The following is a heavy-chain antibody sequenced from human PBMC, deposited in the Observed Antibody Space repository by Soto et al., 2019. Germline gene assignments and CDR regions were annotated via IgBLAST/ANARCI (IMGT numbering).Heavy chain of an antibody. V-gene: IGHV3-49*03. J-gene: IGHJ4*02. CDR2: IRSKVYGGTT. Sequence: PGGSLRLSCIASGFTFGDYAMSWFRQAPGKGLEWVGFIRSKVYGGTTEYAASVKGRFTISRDDSISIAYLQMNSLKTEDTAVYYCSLDTSGYNYYFDYWGQGTLVTVSS. CDR3: SLDTSGYNYYFDY. D-gene: IGHD3-22*01. CDR1: GFTFGDYA.